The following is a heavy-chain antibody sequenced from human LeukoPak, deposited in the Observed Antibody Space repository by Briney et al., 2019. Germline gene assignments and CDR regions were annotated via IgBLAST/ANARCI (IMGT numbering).Heavy chain of an antibody. Sequence: ASVKVSCKASGGTFSSYAISWVRQAPGRGLEWMGRIIPIFGTANYAQKFQGRVTITTDESTSTAYMELSSLRSEDTAVYYCARDGAEAGYCSGGSCYVINWFDPWGQGTLVTVSS. CDR1: GGTFSSYA. CDR3: ARDGAEAGYCSGGSCYVINWFDP. J-gene: IGHJ5*02. V-gene: IGHV1-69*05. CDR2: IIPIFGTA. D-gene: IGHD2-15*01.